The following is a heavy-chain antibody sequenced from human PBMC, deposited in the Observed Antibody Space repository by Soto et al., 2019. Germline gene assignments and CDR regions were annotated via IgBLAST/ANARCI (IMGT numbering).Heavy chain of an antibody. Sequence: GSLRLSCTGSGFTFRTYWMSWVRQAPGMGLEWVANIGEDGSEKYYVDSVKGRFTISRDNAKNSLYLQMNSLRADDTAVYYCARGSGGHNYYYGMDVWGQGTTVTVSS. D-gene: IGHD2-15*01. CDR2: IGEDGSEK. CDR1: GFTFRTYW. V-gene: IGHV3-7*03. J-gene: IGHJ6*02. CDR3: ARGSGGHNYYYGMDV.